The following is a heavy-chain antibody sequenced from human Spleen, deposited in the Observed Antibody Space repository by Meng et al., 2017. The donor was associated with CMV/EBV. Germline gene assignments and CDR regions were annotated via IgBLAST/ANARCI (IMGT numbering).Heavy chain of an antibody. CDR2: INFSGDGS. CDR3: ARQETESYYEY. J-gene: IGHJ4*02. V-gene: IGHV3-21*01. Sequence: EVQLVESGGGLVKPGGSLRLSCVASGFTFSRAGMTWVRQAAGKGLEWVSTINFSGDGSYYADSVKGRFTISRDNAKNSVFLQMDSLMSEDTAIYYCARQETESYYEYWGQGTLVTVSS. CDR1: GFTFSRAG. D-gene: IGHD2-21*02.